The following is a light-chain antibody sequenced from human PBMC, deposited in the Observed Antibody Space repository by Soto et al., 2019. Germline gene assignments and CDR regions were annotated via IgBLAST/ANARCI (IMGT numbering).Light chain of an antibody. CDR1: QSILFGSNNKNY. CDR2: WAS. V-gene: IGKV4-1*01. Sequence: IVMTQSPDSLAVSLGERSTMKCKSIQSILFGSNNKNYLAWYQHKAGQPPKLLIYWASTRESGVPDRFSGSGSGTEFTLSISSLQAEDVAVYYCQHYYSSPLSFGGGTKVDI. J-gene: IGKJ4*01. CDR3: QHYYSSPLS.